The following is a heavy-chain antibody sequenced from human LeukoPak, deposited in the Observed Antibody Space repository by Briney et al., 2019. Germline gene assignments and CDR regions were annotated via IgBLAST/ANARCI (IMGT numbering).Heavy chain of an antibody. CDR2: IIPIFGTA. D-gene: IGHD2-2*01. Sequence: ASVKVSCKASGGTFSSYAISWVRQAPGQGLEWMGGIIPIFGTANYAQKLQGRVTMTTDTSTSTAYMELRSLRSDDTAVYYCARTSYQLLADYWGQGTLVTVSS. CDR3: ARTSYQLLADY. V-gene: IGHV1-69*05. CDR1: GGTFSSYA. J-gene: IGHJ4*02.